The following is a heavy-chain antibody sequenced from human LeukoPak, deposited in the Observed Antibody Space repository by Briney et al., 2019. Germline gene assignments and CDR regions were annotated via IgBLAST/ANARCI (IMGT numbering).Heavy chain of an antibody. D-gene: IGHD3-3*01. CDR3: ASLRERSYYARGFDY. J-gene: IGHJ4*02. CDR1: GGSISSSSYY. V-gene: IGHV4-39*01. CDR2: IYYSGST. Sequence: SETLSLTCTVSGGSISSSSYYWGWIRQPPGKGLEWIVSIYYSGSTYYNPSVKSRITMSVDKSKNQFSLNLSSVPAKDTAVYYCASLRERSYYARGFDYWGQGTLVTVSS.